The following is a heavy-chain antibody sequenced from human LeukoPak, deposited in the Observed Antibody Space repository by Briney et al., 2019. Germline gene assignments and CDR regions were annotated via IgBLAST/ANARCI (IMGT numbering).Heavy chain of an antibody. CDR2: ISAYNGNT. J-gene: IGHJ5*02. CDR1: GYTFTSYG. CDR3: ARDRPSTYSSSWHNWFDP. Sequence: ASVKVSCKASGYTFTSYGISWVRQAPGQGLEWMGWISAYNGNTNYAQKLQGRVTMTTDTSTSTAYMELRSLRSDDTAVYYCARDRPSTYSSSWHNWFDPWGQGTLVTVSS. D-gene: IGHD6-13*01. V-gene: IGHV1-18*01.